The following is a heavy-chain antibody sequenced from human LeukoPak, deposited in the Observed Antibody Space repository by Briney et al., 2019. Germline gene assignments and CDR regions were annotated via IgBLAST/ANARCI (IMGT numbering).Heavy chain of an antibody. V-gene: IGHV1-2*02. J-gene: IGHJ4*02. CDR2: INPNSGGT. CDR1: GDTFSNFV. D-gene: IGHD3-10*01. Sequence: ASVKVSCKTSGDTFSNFVISWVRQAPGQGLEWMGWINPNSGGTNYVQKFQGRVTMTRDTSISTAYMELSRLRSDDTAVYYCARSIGGALWYFDYWGQGTLVTVSS. CDR3: ARSIGGALWYFDY.